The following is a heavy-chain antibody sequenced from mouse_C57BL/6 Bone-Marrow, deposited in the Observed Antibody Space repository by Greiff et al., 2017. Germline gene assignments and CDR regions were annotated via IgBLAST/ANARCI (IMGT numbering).Heavy chain of an antibody. Sequence: VQLQQSGPELVKPGASVKISCKASGYTFTDYYINWVKQRPGQGLEWIGWIFPGSGSTSYNEKFKGKATLTVDKSSSTAYMLLSSLTSEDSAVYFCAREGLRQEDWYFDVWGTGTTVTVSS. D-gene: IGHD2-4*01. V-gene: IGHV1-75*01. CDR3: AREGLRQEDWYFDV. J-gene: IGHJ1*03. CDR2: IFPGSGST. CDR1: GYTFTDYY.